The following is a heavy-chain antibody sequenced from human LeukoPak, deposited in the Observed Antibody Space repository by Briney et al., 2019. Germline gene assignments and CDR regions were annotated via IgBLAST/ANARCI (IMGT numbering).Heavy chain of an antibody. CDR2: IYTSGST. CDR3: ASLVVVITPGGFDP. Sequence: SETLSLTCTVSGGSISSGPYYWSWIRQPAGKGLEWIGRIYTSGSTNYNPSLKSRVTISLDTSKNQVSLKLSSVTAADTAVYYCASLVVVITPGGFDPWGQGTLVTVSS. D-gene: IGHD3-22*01. CDR1: GGSISSGPYY. V-gene: IGHV4-61*02. J-gene: IGHJ5*02.